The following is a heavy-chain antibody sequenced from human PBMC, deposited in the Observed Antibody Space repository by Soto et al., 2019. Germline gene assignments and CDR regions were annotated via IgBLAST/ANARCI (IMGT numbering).Heavy chain of an antibody. Sequence: SETLSLTWAVYGGSFSGYYWSWIRQPPGKGLEWIGEINHSGSTNYNPSLKSRVTISVDTSKNQFSLKLSSVTAADTAVYYCAIGRYDFWSGYYRPLRAFDIWGQGTMVTVSS. J-gene: IGHJ3*02. CDR2: INHSGST. V-gene: IGHV4-34*01. CDR1: GGSFSGYY. D-gene: IGHD3-3*01. CDR3: AIGRYDFWSGYYRPLRAFDI.